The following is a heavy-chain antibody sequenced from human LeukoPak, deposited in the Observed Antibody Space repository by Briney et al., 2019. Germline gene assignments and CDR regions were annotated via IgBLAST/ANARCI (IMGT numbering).Heavy chain of an antibody. V-gene: IGHV3-11*01. CDR1: GFTFSDYY. CDR2: ISSSGSTI. J-gene: IGHJ4*02. Sequence: GGSLRLSCAASGFTFSDYYMSWIRQAPGKGLEWVSYISSSGSTIYYADSVKGRFTISRDNAKNSLYLQMNSLRAEDTAVYYCAKEATIFGVVTFDYWGQGTLVTVSS. CDR3: AKEATIFGVVTFDY. D-gene: IGHD3-3*01.